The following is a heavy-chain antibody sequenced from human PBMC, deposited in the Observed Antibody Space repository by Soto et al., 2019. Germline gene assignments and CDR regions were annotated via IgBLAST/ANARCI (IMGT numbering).Heavy chain of an antibody. J-gene: IGHJ5*02. V-gene: IGHV1-46*01. CDR2: INPSGGST. CDR1: GYTFTSYY. CDR3: ARDLHPIAAAETNWFDP. Sequence: ASVKVSCKASGYTFTSYYMHWVRQAPGQGLEWMGIINPSGGSTSYAQKFQGRVTMTRDTSTSTVYMELSSLRSEDTAVYYCARDLHPIAAAETNWFDPWGQGTLVTVSS. D-gene: IGHD6-13*01.